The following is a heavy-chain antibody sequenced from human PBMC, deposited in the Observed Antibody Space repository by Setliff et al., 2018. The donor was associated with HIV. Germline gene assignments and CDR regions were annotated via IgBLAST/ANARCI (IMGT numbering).Heavy chain of an antibody. D-gene: IGHD3-3*01. CDR2: FHHSGSP. Sequence: SETLSLTCTVSGDSISNYHWSWIRQPPGKRLEFIGFFHHSGSPIYNPSLDSRVNISVDTSKHQFSLNLISVTSADTAVYYCARAPITIFGVIIIPVYFDYWGQGTLVTVSS. V-gene: IGHV4-59*13. CDR3: ARAPITIFGVIIIPVYFDY. CDR1: GDSISNYH. J-gene: IGHJ4*02.